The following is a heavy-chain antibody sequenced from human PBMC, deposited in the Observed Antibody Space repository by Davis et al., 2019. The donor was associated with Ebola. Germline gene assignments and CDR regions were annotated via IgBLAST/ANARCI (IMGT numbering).Heavy chain of an antibody. V-gene: IGHV1-8*01. D-gene: IGHD1-14*01. CDR2: MNPNSGNA. J-gene: IGHJ5*02. CDR3: ARVLTRPQRRWFDP. Sequence: AASVKVSCKASGYTFTSYDINWVRQATGQGLEWMGWMNPNSGNAGYAQKFQGRVTMTRNTSITTAYMELSSLRSEDTAVYYCARVLTRPQRRWFDPWGQGTLVTVSS. CDR1: GYTFTSYD.